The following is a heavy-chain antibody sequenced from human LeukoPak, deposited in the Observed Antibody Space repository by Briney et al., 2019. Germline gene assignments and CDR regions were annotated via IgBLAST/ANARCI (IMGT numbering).Heavy chain of an antibody. Sequence: SETLSLTCTVSGGSISSYYWSWIRQPPGKGLEWIGYIYYSGSTNYDPSLKSRVTISVDTSKNQFSLKLSSVTAADTAVYYCARAGTDYDFWSGYRNWFDPWGQGTLVTVS. CDR1: GGSISSYY. CDR2: IYYSGST. CDR3: ARAGTDYDFWSGYRNWFDP. V-gene: IGHV4-59*01. J-gene: IGHJ5*02. D-gene: IGHD3-3*01.